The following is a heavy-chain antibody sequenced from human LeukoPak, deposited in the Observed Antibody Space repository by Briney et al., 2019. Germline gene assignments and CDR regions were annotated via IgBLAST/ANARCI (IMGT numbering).Heavy chain of an antibody. CDR3: ARLESAAAGNRWFDP. Sequence: SETLSLTCTVSGGSMKSGSYYWSWLRQPAGKGLEWIGRIYTTGITIYNSSLKSRVTISVDTSKNQFSLTLSSVTAADTAVCYCARLESAAAGNRWFDPWGQGILVTVSS. J-gene: IGHJ5*02. V-gene: IGHV4-61*02. CDR1: GGSMKSGSYY. D-gene: IGHD6-13*01. CDR2: IYTTGIT.